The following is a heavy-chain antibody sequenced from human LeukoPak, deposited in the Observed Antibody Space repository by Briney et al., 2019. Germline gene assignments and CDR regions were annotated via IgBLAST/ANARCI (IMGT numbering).Heavy chain of an antibody. V-gene: IGHV3-11*01. J-gene: IGHJ5*02. CDR1: GFTFSDYY. CDR2: ISSSGSTI. CDR3: ARELYGSGSYHIGNWFDP. D-gene: IGHD3-10*01. Sequence: GGSLRLSCAASGFTFSDYYMSWIRQAPGKGLEWVSYISSSGSTIYYADSVKGRFTISRDNAKNSLYLQMNSLRAEDTAVYYCARELYGSGSYHIGNWFDPWGQGTLVTVSS.